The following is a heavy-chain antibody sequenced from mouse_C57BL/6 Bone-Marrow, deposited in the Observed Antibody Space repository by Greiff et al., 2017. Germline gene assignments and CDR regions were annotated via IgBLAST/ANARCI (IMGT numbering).Heavy chain of an antibody. CDR2: IYPGSGST. V-gene: IGHV1-55*01. Sequence: QVQLQQPGAELVKPGASVKMSCKASGYTFTSYWITWVKQRPGQGLECIGDIYPGSGSTNYNEKFKSKATLTVDTSSSTAYMQLSSLTSDDSAVYYCARPYYSNYWYFDVWGTGTTVTVSS. D-gene: IGHD2-5*01. CDR3: ARPYYSNYWYFDV. CDR1: GYTFTSYW. J-gene: IGHJ1*03.